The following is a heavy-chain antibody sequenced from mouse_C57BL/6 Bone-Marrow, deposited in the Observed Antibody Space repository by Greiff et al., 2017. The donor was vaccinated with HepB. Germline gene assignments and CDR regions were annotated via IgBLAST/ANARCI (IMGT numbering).Heavy chain of an antibody. CDR3: ARGTIVTSYYAMDY. Sequence: QVQLKQPGAELVKPGASVKLSCKASGYTFTSYWMHWVKQRPGQGLEWIGMIHPNSGSTNYNEKFKSKATLTVDKSSSTAYMQLSSLTSEDSAVYYCARGTIVTSYYAMDYWGQGTSVTVSS. CDR1: GYTFTSYW. D-gene: IGHD2-5*01. V-gene: IGHV1-64*01. CDR2: IHPNSGST. J-gene: IGHJ4*01.